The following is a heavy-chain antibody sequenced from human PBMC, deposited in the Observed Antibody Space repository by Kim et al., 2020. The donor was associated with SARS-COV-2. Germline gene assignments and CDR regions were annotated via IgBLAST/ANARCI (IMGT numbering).Heavy chain of an antibody. V-gene: IGHV4-34*01. D-gene: IGHD3-16*01. CDR2: INHSGST. Sequence: SETLSLTCAVYGGSFSGYYWSWIRQPPGKGLEWIGKINHSGSTNYNPSLKSRVTISVDTSKNQFSLKLSSVTAADTAVYYCARGLQAQGGWFDPWGQGTLVTVSS. J-gene: IGHJ5*02. CDR3: ARGLQAQGGWFDP. CDR1: GGSFSGYY.